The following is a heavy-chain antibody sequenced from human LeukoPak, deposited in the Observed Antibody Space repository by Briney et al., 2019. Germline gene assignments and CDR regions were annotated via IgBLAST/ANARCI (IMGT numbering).Heavy chain of an antibody. D-gene: IGHD3-10*01. J-gene: IGHJ3*02. V-gene: IGHV1-46*03. CDR1: GYTFTSYY. CDR2: INPSGGST. Sequence: GASVKVSCKASGYTFTSYYMHWVRQAPGRGLEWMGIINPSGGSTSYAQKFQGRVTMTRDTSTSTVYMELSSLRSEDTAVYYCAREPPGYAFDIWGLGTMVTVSS. CDR3: AREPPGYAFDI.